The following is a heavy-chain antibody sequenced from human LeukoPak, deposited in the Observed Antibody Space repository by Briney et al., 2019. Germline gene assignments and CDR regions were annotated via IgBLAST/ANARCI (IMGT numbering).Heavy chain of an antibody. V-gene: IGHV3-23*01. CDR1: GFTFSNYA. Sequence: GGSLRLSCAASGFTFSNYAMTWVRQAPGKGLEWVSTISGSEDRTYYADSVKGRFTISRDNSKNTLYVQMNSLRAEDTAVYYCASPRLNIVGAGYDAFDIWGQGTMVTVSS. D-gene: IGHD1-26*01. J-gene: IGHJ3*02. CDR3: ASPRLNIVGAGYDAFDI. CDR2: ISGSEDRT.